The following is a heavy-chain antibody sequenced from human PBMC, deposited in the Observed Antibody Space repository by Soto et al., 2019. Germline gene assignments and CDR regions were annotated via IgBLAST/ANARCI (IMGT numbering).Heavy chain of an antibody. CDR3: ARDNRYYDILTGYYFSQQNWFDP. CDR1: GFTFSSYS. V-gene: IGHV3-48*01. Sequence: GGSLRLSCAASGFTFSSYSMNWVRQAPGKGLEWVSYISSSSSTIYYADSVKGRFTISRDNAKNSLYLQMNSLRAEDTAVYYCARDNRYYDILTGYYFSQQNWFDPWGQGTLVTVSS. CDR2: ISSSSSTI. D-gene: IGHD3-9*01. J-gene: IGHJ5*02.